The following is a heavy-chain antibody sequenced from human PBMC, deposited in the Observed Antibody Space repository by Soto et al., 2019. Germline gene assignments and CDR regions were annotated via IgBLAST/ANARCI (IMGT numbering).Heavy chain of an antibody. Sequence: QVQLVQSGAEVKKPGASVKVSCKATGYPFKSYGFYWVRQVPGQGLEWMGWISGDNGDTNYAQNLQGRVTVTTDRSTNTAYMELRSLRSDDTAVYYCARSSCLFNGSSPVEYWGQGTLVMVS. D-gene: IGHD3-16*01. V-gene: IGHV1-18*04. CDR3: ARSSCLFNGSSPVEY. CDR2: ISGDNGDT. CDR1: GYPFKSYG. J-gene: IGHJ4*02.